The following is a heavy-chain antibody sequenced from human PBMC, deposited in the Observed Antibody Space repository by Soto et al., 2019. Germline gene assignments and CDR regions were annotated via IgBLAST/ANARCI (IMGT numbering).Heavy chain of an antibody. Sequence: EVKLVESGGGLVKPGGSLRLSCAASGFSFKDAWMNWVRQAPGKGLVWVGRIKSVADGGTTEYAAPVNGRFSISRDDSTFTIFLQMNSLQTEDTAVYYCTRRPKAADIRVGHLDFWGRGTLVTVSA. CDR2: IKSVADGGTT. J-gene: IGHJ4*02. CDR1: GFSFKDAW. V-gene: IGHV3-15*07. D-gene: IGHD6-25*01. CDR3: TRRPKAADIRVGHLDF.